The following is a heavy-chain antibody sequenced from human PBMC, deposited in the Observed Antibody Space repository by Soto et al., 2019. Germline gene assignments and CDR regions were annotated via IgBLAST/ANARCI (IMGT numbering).Heavy chain of an antibody. Sequence: QVQLVESGGGVVQPGRSLTVSCAASGFTFSNYAMHWVRQAPGKGLEWVAVVSYDGRKQFYADSVEGRFTISRDSSKSTLYLHMDNLRDEDTAVYYCARDRVYYYDNSGYYNFDYWGQGTLVSVSS. D-gene: IGHD3-22*01. CDR2: VSYDGRKQ. CDR1: GFTFSNYA. CDR3: ARDRVYYYDNSGYYNFDY. V-gene: IGHV3-30-3*01. J-gene: IGHJ4*02.